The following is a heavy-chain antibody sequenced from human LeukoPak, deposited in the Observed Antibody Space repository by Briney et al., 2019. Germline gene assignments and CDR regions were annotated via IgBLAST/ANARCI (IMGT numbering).Heavy chain of an antibody. J-gene: IGHJ4*02. CDR2: ISSTSRYL. CDR3: AKVEGFGELYFDY. D-gene: IGHD3-10*01. Sequence: PGGSLRLSCAASGFTFSTYAMNWVRQAPGRGLEWVSSISSTSRYLYYAESVKGRFTISRDNAKNSLYLQMNSLRAEDTAVYYCAKVEGFGELYFDYWGQGTLVTVSS. CDR1: GFTFSTYA. V-gene: IGHV3-21*01.